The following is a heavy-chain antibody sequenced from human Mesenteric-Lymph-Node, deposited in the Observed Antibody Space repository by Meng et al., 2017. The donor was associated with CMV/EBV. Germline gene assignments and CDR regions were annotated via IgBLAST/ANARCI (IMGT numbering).Heavy chain of an antibody. V-gene: IGHV3-21*04. J-gene: IGHJ4*02. CDR3: AKDMVAAAGTGYFDY. D-gene: IGHD6-13*01. Sequence: GESLKISCAASGFTFSSYAMHWVRQAPGKGLEWVSSISSSSSYIYYADSVKGRFTISRDNAKNSLYLQMHSLRAEDTALYYCAKDMVAAAGTGYFDYWGQGTLVTVSS. CDR1: GFTFSSYA. CDR2: ISSSSSYI.